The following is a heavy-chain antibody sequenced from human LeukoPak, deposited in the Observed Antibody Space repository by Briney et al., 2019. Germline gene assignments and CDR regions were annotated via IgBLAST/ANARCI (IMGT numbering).Heavy chain of an antibody. D-gene: IGHD3-22*01. Sequence: GASLRLSCAASGFTFSDYYMSWIRQDPGKGLEWVSYICDSGRTIYYADSVKGRFTISRDNAKNSVYLQMNNLGAEDTAVYYCARDRLGDYDHSGYYDKWGQGTLVTVSS. J-gene: IGHJ4*02. V-gene: IGHV3-11*01. CDR1: GFTFSDYY. CDR2: ICDSGRTI. CDR3: ARDRLGDYDHSGYYDK.